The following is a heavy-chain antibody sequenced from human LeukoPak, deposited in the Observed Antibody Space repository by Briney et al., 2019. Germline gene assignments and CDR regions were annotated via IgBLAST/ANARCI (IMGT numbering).Heavy chain of an antibody. V-gene: IGHV3-53*01. CDR3: ARDWEYDAFDI. CDR2: IHSGGST. D-gene: IGHD1-26*01. CDR1: GFTFTNAW. Sequence: PGGSLRLSCAASGFTFTNAWMNWVRQAPGKGLEWVSTIHSGGSTHFADSVKGRFTISRDNSKNTLYLQMNSLRAEDTAVYYYARDWEYDAFDIWGQGTMVTVSS. J-gene: IGHJ3*02.